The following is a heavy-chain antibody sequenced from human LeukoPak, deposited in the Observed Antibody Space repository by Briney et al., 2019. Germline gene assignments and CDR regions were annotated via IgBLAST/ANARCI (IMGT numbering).Heavy chain of an antibody. J-gene: IGHJ3*02. Sequence: GSSLRLSCAASGFTFSSYAMHWVRQAPGKGLEWVAVISYDGSNKYYADSVKGRFTISRDNSKNTLYLQMNSLRAEDTAVYYCARDRSALYYDIMTGYYKGAFDIWGQGTMVTGSS. CDR2: ISYDGSNK. D-gene: IGHD3-9*01. CDR1: GFTFSSYA. V-gene: IGHV3-30-3*01. CDR3: ARDRSALYYDIMTGYYKGAFDI.